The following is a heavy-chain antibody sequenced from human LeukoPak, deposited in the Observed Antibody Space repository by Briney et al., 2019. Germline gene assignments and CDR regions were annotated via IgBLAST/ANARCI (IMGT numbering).Heavy chain of an antibody. CDR1: GFTFNSYG. V-gene: IGHV3-30*02. CDR3: ATYSSLNRREFQY. Sequence: GGSLRLSCVASGFTFNSYGMHWVRQAPGKGLEWVAFIRYDGSNKYYADSVKGRFTISRDNSKNTLYLQMNSLRAEDTAVYYCATYSSLNRREFQYWGQGTLLTVSS. CDR2: IRYDGSNK. D-gene: IGHD3-22*01. J-gene: IGHJ1*01.